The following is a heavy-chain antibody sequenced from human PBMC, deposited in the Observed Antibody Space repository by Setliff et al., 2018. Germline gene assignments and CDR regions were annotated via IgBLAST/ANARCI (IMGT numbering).Heavy chain of an antibody. CDR3: AREGVGIVRRGYFDL. CDR1: GGSISSGSYY. V-gene: IGHV4-61*09. J-gene: IGHJ2*01. Sequence: SETLSLTCTVSGGSISSGSYYWSWIRQPAGKGLEWIGHIYTSGSTNYNPSLKSRVTISVDTSKNQFSLKLSSVTAADTAVCYCAREGVGIVRRGYFDLWGRGTLVTVSS. CDR2: IYTSGST. D-gene: IGHD2-21*01.